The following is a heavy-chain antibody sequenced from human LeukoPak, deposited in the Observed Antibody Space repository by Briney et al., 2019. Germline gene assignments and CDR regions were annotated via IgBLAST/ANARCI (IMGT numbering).Heavy chain of an antibody. CDR1: GFTFSSSW. CDR2: IKQDGSEK. Sequence: PGGSLRLSCAASGFTFSSSWMSWVRQAPGKGLEWVANIKQDGSEKYYVGSVKGRFTISRDNAKNSLYLQMDSLSAEDTAVYHCARDGPYSTSATHPPWGQGTLVTVSS. D-gene: IGHD6-6*01. CDR3: ARDGPYSTSATHPP. V-gene: IGHV3-7*03. J-gene: IGHJ5*02.